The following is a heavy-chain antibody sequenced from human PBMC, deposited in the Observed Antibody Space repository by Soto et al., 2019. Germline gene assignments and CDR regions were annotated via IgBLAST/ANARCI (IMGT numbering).Heavy chain of an antibody. CDR2: IKQDGSEK. CDR3: PRDSGLLGGSTVTDLFDY. J-gene: IGHJ4*02. V-gene: IGHV3-7*03. CDR1: GFTFSRYW. D-gene: IGHD4-17*01. Sequence: GGSLRLSWAASGFTFSRYWMSWVRQAPGKGLEWVANIKQDGSEKYYVDSVKGRFTISRDNAKNSLYLQMNSLRAEDTAVYYCPRDSGLLGGSTVTDLFDYWAQGTLVTVSA.